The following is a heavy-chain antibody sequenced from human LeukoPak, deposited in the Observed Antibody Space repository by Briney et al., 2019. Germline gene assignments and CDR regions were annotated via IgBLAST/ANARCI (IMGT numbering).Heavy chain of an antibody. CDR2: ILYDGTNK. V-gene: IGHV3-30*02. J-gene: IGHJ4*02. D-gene: IGHD1-14*01. CDR1: GFTFSSFG. Sequence: GGSLRLSCAASGFTFSSFGMHWVRQAPGQGLEWVAFILYDGTNKYYADSVKGRFTISRDNSKNTLYLQMSSLRAEDTAVYYCAKPARTDYADYWGQGTLVTVSS. CDR3: AKPARTDYADY.